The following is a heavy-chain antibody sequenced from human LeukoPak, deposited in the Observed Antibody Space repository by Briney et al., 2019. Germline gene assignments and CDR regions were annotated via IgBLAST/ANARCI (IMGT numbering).Heavy chain of an antibody. J-gene: IGHJ4*02. CDR3: ARDHYYDSTTRFDY. CDR1: GYTFTGYY. D-gene: IGHD3-22*01. V-gene: IGHV1-2*06. CDR2: INPNSGGT. Sequence: GASVKVSCKASGYTFTGYYMHWVRQAPGQGLEWMGRINPNSGGTNYAQKFQGRVTMTRDTSISTAYMELSRLRSDDTAVYYCARDHYYDSTTRFDYWGQGTLVTVSS.